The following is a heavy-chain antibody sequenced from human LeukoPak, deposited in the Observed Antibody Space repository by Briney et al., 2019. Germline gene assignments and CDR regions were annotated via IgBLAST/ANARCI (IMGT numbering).Heavy chain of an antibody. CDR2: IYNSGTT. J-gene: IGHJ3*02. Sequence: GGSLRLSCAASGFTVNSKFMSWVRQAPGKGLEWVSIIYNSGTTYYADSVKGRFTISRDNSKNTLYLQMNSLRVEDTAVYYCARVALGDAFDIWGQGTMVTVSS. D-gene: IGHD7-27*01. CDR1: GFTVNSKF. V-gene: IGHV3-53*01. CDR3: ARVALGDAFDI.